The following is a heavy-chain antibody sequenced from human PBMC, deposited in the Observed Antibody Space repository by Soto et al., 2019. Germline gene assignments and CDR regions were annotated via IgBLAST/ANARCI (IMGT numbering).Heavy chain of an antibody. CDR2: IIPIFGTA. D-gene: IGHD3-3*01. CDR3: ARGYYDLDY. CDR1: GGTFSSYS. J-gene: IGHJ4*02. Sequence: GASVKVSCKASGGTFSSYSISWVRQAPGQGLECMGGIIPIFGTANYAQKFQGRVTITADKSTSTAYMELSSLRSEDTAVYYCARGYYDLDYWGQGTLVTVSS. V-gene: IGHV1-69*06.